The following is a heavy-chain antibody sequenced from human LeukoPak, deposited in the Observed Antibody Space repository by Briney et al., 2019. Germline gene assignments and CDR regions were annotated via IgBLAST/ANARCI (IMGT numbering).Heavy chain of an antibody. CDR1: GGSINSYY. D-gene: IGHD3-22*01. V-gene: IGHV4-59*01. CDR2: IYYSGST. Sequence: SETLSLTCTVSGGSINSYYWSWIRQPPGKGLEWIGYIYYSGSTNYNPSLKSRVTISVDTSKNQFSLKLISVTAADTAVYYCARATLARITMTYWGQGTLVTVSS. J-gene: IGHJ4*02. CDR3: ARATLARITMTY.